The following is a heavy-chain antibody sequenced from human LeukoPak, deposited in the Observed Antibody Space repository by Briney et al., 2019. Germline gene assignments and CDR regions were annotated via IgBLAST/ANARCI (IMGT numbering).Heavy chain of an antibody. CDR3: ARVESIAAYFDY. Sequence: GGSLRLSCAASGFTFSSYSMNWVRQAPGKGLEWVSSISSSSSYIYYADSVKGRFTISRDNAKNSLYLQMNSLRAEDTAVYYCARVESIAAYFDYWGQGTLVTVSS. D-gene: IGHD6-6*01. V-gene: IGHV3-21*01. CDR2: ISSSSSYI. J-gene: IGHJ4*02. CDR1: GFTFSSYS.